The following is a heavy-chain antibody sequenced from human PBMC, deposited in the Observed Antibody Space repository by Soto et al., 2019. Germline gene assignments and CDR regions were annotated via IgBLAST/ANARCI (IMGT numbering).Heavy chain of an antibody. D-gene: IGHD3-16*02. V-gene: IGHV4-34*01. Sequence: PSETLSLTCAVYGGSFSGYYWIWIRQPPGKGLEWIGEINHSGSTNYNPSLKSRVTISVDTSKNQFSLKLSSVTAADTAVYYCARLHLGELSLGTYAFDIWGQGTMVTVSS. CDR3: ARLHLGELSLGTYAFDI. J-gene: IGHJ3*02. CDR2: INHSGST. CDR1: GGSFSGYY.